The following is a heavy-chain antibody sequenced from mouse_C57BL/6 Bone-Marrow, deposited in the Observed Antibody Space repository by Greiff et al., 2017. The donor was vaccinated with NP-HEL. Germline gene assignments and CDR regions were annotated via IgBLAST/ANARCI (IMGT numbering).Heavy chain of an antibody. J-gene: IGHJ1*03. V-gene: IGHV5-4*01. CDR1: GFTFSSYA. CDR2: ISDGGSYT. CDR3: ARLLRSV. Sequence: DVQLVESGGGLVKPGGSLKLSCAASGFTFSSYAMSWVRQTPEKRLEWVATISDGGSYTYYPDNVKGRFTISRDNAKNNLYLQMSHLKSEDTAMYYCARLLRSVWGTGTTVTVSS. D-gene: IGHD1-1*01.